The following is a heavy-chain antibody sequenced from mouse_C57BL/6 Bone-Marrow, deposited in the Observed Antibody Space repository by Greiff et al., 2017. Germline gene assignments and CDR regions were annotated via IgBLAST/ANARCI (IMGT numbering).Heavy chain of an antibody. J-gene: IGHJ4*01. CDR1: GYTFTSYW. Sequence: VQLMQPGAELVKPGASVKLSCKASGYTFTSYWMHWVKQRPGQGLEWIGMIHSNSGSTNYNEKFKSKATLTVDKSTSTAYMQLSSLTSEDSAVYYCARYPYGNYPYYAMDYWGQGTSVTVSS. V-gene: IGHV1-64*01. CDR2: IHSNSGST. CDR3: ARYPYGNYPYYAMDY. D-gene: IGHD2-1*01.